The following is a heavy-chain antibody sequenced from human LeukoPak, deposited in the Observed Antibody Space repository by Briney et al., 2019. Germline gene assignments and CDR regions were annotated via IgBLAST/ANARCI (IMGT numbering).Heavy chain of an antibody. CDR2: IGSSGSTM. D-gene: IGHD6-13*01. J-gene: IGHJ4*02. CDR1: GFTFSSYE. V-gene: IGHV3-48*03. CDR3: ARDIAAAGTFDY. Sequence: PEGSLRLSCAVSGFTFSSYEMNWVRQAPGKGLDLVAYIGSSGSTMYYADSVKGRFTISRDNAKNSLYLQMNSLRAEDTAVYYCARDIAAAGTFDYWGQGTLVTVSS.